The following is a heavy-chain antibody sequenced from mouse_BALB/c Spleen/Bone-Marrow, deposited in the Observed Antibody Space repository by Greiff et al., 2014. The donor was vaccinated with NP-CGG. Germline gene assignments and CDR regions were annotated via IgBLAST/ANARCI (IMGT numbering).Heavy chain of an antibody. Sequence: VQLQQSGPELVKPGASVKISCKASGYAFSSSWMNWVKQRPGQGLEWIGRIYPGDGNTNYNGKFKGKATMTADKSSTTAYMQLMRLTSVDSEVYVCALYVSYGLSWFAYWGQGTPVTVSS. CDR1: GYAFSSSW. CDR3: ALYVSYGLSWFAY. V-gene: IGHV1-82*01. J-gene: IGHJ3*01. D-gene: IGHD1-1*01. CDR2: IYPGDGNT.